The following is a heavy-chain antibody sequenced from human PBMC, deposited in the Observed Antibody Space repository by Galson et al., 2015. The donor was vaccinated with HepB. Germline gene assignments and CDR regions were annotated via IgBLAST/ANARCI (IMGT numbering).Heavy chain of an antibody. CDR1: GFTFSDYY. V-gene: IGHV3-11*05. J-gene: IGHJ5*02. CDR2: ISSGSTYT. Sequence: SLRLSCAASGFTFSDYYMSWIRQAPGKGLEWVSYISSGSTYTNYADSVKGRFTISRDNAENSLYLQMNSLRAEDTALYYCARVTVFWSGYWDFDPWGQGTLVTVSS. D-gene: IGHD3-3*01. CDR3: ARVTVFWSGYWDFDP.